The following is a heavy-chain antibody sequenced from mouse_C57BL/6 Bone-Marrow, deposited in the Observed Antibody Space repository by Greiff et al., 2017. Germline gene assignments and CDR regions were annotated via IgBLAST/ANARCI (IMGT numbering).Heavy chain of an antibody. Sequence: EVKLVESGGGLVQPGGSLKLSCAASGFTFSDYYMYWVRQTPEKRLEWVAYISNGGGSPYYPDTVKGRFSISRDNAKNILYLQMSRLKSEDTAMYYCASTMSTTGDYWGQGTTLTVSS. CDR1: GFTFSDYY. J-gene: IGHJ2*01. V-gene: IGHV5-12*01. CDR3: ASTMSTTGDY. D-gene: IGHD2-4*01. CDR2: ISNGGGSP.